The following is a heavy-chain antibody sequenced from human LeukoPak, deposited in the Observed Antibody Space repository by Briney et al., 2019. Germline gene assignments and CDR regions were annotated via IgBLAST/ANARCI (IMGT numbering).Heavy chain of an antibody. CDR3: AGDRGITVTKDFDY. V-gene: IGHV1-24*01. Sequence: GASVKVCCKVSGSTLAESSIHWLRQAPGKGLEWMGGYDPEEGGIIYAQKFLDRVTMTEDTSTTTAYMEVSSLRSEDTAVYFCAGDRGITVTKDFDYWGQGTLVTVSS. CDR2: YDPEEGGI. CDR1: GSTLAESS. J-gene: IGHJ4*02. D-gene: IGHD4-17*01.